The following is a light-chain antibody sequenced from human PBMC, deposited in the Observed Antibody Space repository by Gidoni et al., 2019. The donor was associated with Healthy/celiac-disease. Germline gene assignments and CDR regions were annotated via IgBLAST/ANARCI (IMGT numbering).Light chain of an antibody. CDR1: QNVSSSY. J-gene: IGKJ2*01. Sequence: EIVLPQSPGTLSLSPGERATLSCRASQNVSSSYLAWYQQKPGQAPRLLIYGASSRATGIPDRFSGSGSGTDFTLTISRLEPEDFAVYYCQQYGSSSYTFGQXTKLEIK. V-gene: IGKV3-20*01. CDR2: GAS. CDR3: QQYGSSSYT.